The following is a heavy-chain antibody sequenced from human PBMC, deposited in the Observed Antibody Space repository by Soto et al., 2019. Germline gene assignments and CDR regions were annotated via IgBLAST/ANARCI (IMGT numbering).Heavy chain of an antibody. Sequence: PXETLSLTCTVSGGSISSYYWSGMRQPPGKGLEWIGYIYYSGSTNYNPSLKSRVTISVDTSKNQFSLKLSSVTAADTAVYYCARGIGSSWYGDWFDPWGQGTLVTVSS. V-gene: IGHV4-59*01. J-gene: IGHJ5*02. CDR3: ARGIGSSWYGDWFDP. CDR2: IYYSGST. CDR1: GGSISSYY. D-gene: IGHD6-13*01.